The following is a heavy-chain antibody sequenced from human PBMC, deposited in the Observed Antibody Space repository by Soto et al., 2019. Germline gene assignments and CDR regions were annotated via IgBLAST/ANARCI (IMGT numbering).Heavy chain of an antibody. Sequence: PSETLSLTCAVYGGSFSGYYWSWIRQPPGKGLEWIGEINHSGSTNYNPSLKSRVTISVDTSKNQFSLKLSSVTAADTAVYYCARGRAAAGSTTLVWFDPWGQGTLVTAPQ. CDR3: ARGRAAAGSTTLVWFDP. V-gene: IGHV4-34*01. D-gene: IGHD6-13*01. CDR2: INHSGST. CDR1: GGSFSGYY. J-gene: IGHJ5*02.